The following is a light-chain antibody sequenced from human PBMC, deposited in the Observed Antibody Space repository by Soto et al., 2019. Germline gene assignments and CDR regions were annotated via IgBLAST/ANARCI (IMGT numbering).Light chain of an antibody. J-gene: IGKJ4*01. Sequence: DIQMTQSPSTLSASVGDRVTITCRASQNVFTWLAWYQHRQGKAPKLLISDASILESGVPSRFSGSGSGTEFTHTITSLQSDDFATYYCQEYNSHSFGGGTKVDIK. CDR2: DAS. V-gene: IGKV1-5*01. CDR3: QEYNSHS. CDR1: QNVFTW.